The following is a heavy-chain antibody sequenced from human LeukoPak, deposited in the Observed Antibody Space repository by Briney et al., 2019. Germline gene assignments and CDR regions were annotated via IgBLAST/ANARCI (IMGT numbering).Heavy chain of an antibody. CDR1: GGSISSYY. CDR2: IYYSGST. D-gene: IGHD3-10*01. V-gene: IGHV4-59*01. J-gene: IGHJ5*02. CDR3: ARDRRSVWFGELSHWFDP. Sequence: SETLSLTCTVSGGSISSYYWNWIRQPPGKGLEWIGYIYYSGSTNYNPSLKSRVTISVDTSKNQFSLKLSSVTAADTAVYYCARDRRSVWFGELSHWFDPWGQGTLVTVSS.